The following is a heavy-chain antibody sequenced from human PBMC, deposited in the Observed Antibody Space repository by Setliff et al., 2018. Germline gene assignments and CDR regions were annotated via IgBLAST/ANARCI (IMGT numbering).Heavy chain of an antibody. CDR3: ARHAITQSLVADY. V-gene: IGHV4-39*01. CDR2: MYYGGTT. D-gene: IGHD2-15*01. CDR1: GGSISSYY. J-gene: IGHJ4*02. Sequence: SETLSLTCTVSGGSISSYYWGWIRQSPEKGLEWIASMYYGGTTQYNPSFKSRVTISVDPSKNQFSLTLRSVTAADTAVYYCARHAITQSLVADYWGQGILVTVSS.